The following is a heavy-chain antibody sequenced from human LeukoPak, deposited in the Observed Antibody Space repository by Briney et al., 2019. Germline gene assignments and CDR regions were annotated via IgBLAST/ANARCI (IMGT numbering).Heavy chain of an antibody. Sequence: SETLSLTCTVSGGSISSGGYYWSWIRPHPGKGLEWIGYIYYSGSTYYNPSLKSPVTISVDTSKNQFSLKLSSVTAADTAVYYCARNDSSGILDYWGQGTLVTVSS. V-gene: IGHV4-31*01. D-gene: IGHD3-22*01. CDR1: GGSISSGGYY. CDR3: ARNDSSGILDY. CDR2: IYYSGST. J-gene: IGHJ4*02.